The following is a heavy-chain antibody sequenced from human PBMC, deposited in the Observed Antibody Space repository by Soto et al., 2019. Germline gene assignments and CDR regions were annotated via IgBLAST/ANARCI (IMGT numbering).Heavy chain of an antibody. J-gene: IGHJ4*02. CDR2: ISSSSSTI. V-gene: IGHV3-48*01. CDR1: GFTFGGYG. CDR3: ARGEGFDY. Sequence: GGSLRLSCAASGFTFGGYGRNWVRQAPGKGLEWVSYISSSSSTIYYADSVKGRFTISRDNAKNSLYLQMNSLRAEDTAVYYCARGEGFDYWGQGTLVTVSS.